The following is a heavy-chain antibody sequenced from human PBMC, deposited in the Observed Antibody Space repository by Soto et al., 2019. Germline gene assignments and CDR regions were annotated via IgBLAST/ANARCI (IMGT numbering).Heavy chain of an antibody. CDR3: AQEAPGGGHFSDT. V-gene: IGHV3-30*18. D-gene: IGHD2-15*01. Sequence: PGGSLRLSCAASGFAFRGYGMHWVRQSPGKGLEWVAYISYDGNKKYYTDSVKGRFTISRDNSKNTLYLQMNRLRTEETDLYYCAQEAPGGGHFSDTWGQGPVITVSS. CDR1: GFAFRGYG. J-gene: IGHJ1*01. CDR2: ISYDGNKK.